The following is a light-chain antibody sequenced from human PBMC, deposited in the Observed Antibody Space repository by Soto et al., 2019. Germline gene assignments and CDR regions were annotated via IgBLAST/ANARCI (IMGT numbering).Light chain of an antibody. CDR1: QRVSSNY. J-gene: IGKJ2*01. CDR3: QQYGSSPQT. CDR2: GAS. Sequence: EIVLTQSPGTLSLSPGERATLSCRASQRVSSNYLAWYQQKPGQAPRLLIYGASSRATGIPDRFSGSGSGTDFTLTISRLEPEDFAVYSCQQYGSSPQTFGQGTKLEIK. V-gene: IGKV3-20*01.